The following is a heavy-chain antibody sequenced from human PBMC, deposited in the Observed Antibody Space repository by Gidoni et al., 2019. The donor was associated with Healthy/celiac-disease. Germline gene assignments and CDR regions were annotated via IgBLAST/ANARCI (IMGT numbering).Heavy chain of an antibody. V-gene: IGHV4-59*08. Sequence: QVQLQESGPALVKPSVTLSPTCTVPGGSSSSHYCSWIRQPPGKGLEWIGYIYYSGSTNYTPSLKHRGTISVDTSKNQFSLKLSSVTAADTAVYYCARHLYSSGWSDWGQGTLVTVSS. CDR2: IYYSGST. J-gene: IGHJ4*02. CDR1: GGSSSSHY. D-gene: IGHD6-19*01. CDR3: ARHLYSSGWSD.